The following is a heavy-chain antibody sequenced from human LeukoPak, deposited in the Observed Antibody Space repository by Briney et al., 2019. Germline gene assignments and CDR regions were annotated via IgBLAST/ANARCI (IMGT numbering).Heavy chain of an antibody. V-gene: IGHV3-23*01. CDR3: AKDGDDCIEH. CDR2: FSGSGGST. Sequence: GGSLRLSCAASGFTFSSYAMSWVRQAPGKGLECISGFSGSGGSTYYADSVKGRFTISRDNSKNTLYLQMNSLRAEDTAMYYCAKDGDDCIEHWGQGALVTVSS. J-gene: IGHJ4*02. D-gene: IGHD2-21*01. CDR1: GFTFSSYA.